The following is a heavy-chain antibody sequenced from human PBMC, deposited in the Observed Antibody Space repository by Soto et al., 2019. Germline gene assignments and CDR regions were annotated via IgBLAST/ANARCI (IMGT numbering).Heavy chain of an antibody. CDR3: ARGDHGAFDL. CDR2: IHSDGSST. J-gene: IGHJ3*01. Sequence: EVQLVESGGGLVQPGESLRLSCAASGFTFSYYWMHWVRQAPGKGLVWVSRIHSDGSSTTYADSVKGRFSISRDNARNTVYLQMNSLRAEDTAVYYCARGDHGAFDLWGQGTVLTVSS. V-gene: IGHV3-74*01. CDR1: GFTFSYYW.